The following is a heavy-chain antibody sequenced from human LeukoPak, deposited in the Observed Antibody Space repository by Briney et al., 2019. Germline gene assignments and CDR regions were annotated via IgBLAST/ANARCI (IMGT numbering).Heavy chain of an antibody. CDR3: ARGISPDP. D-gene: IGHD2-15*01. J-gene: IGHJ5*02. CDR2: IKHGGSEK. CDR1: GFIFSTYW. V-gene: IGHV3-7*01. Sequence: GGSLRLSCTASGFIFSTYWMTWVRQAPGKGLEWVANIKHGGSEKYYVDSVKGRFSISRDNAKNSLYLQMNSLRAEDTAIYYCARGISPDPWGQGTLVTVSS.